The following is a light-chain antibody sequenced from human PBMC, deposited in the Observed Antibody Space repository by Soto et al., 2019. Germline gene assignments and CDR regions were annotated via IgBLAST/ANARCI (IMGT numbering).Light chain of an antibody. CDR2: DAS. CDR1: QDIRNY. Sequence: DIQMTQSPSYMAASVGDRVPITCKASQDIRNYLNWYQQKPGKAPKLLIYDASNLETGVPSRFSGSGSGTDFTFTISSLQPEDIATYYCQQYDNLPLTFGGGTKVDIK. J-gene: IGKJ4*01. CDR3: QQYDNLPLT. V-gene: IGKV1-33*01.